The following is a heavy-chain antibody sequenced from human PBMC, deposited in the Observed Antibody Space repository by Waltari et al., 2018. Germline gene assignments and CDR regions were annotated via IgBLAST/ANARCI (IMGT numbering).Heavy chain of an antibody. D-gene: IGHD3-22*01. CDR2: INHSGST. V-gene: IGHV4-34*01. J-gene: IGHJ3*02. CDR3: ARDLLYYDSSWYAFDI. CDR1: GGSFSGYY. Sequence: QVQLQQWGAGLLKPSETLSLTCAVYGGSFSGYYWSWIRQHPGKGLEWIGEINHSGSTNYNPSLKSRVTISVDTSKNQFSLKLSSVTAADTAVYYCARDLLYYDSSWYAFDIWGQGTMVTVSS.